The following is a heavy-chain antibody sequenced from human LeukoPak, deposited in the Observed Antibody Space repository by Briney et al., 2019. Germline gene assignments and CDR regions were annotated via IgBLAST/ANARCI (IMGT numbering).Heavy chain of an antibody. V-gene: IGHV4-59*12. CDR1: GGSISSYN. J-gene: IGHJ4*02. CDR3: ARSESGSYFDY. D-gene: IGHD1-26*01. CDR2: IYYSGST. Sequence: SETLSLTCTVSGGSISSYNWSWIRQPPGKGLEWIGYIYYSGSTNYNPSHQSRVTISVDRSKNQFSLKLSSVTAADTAVYYCARSESGSYFDYWGQGTLVTVSS.